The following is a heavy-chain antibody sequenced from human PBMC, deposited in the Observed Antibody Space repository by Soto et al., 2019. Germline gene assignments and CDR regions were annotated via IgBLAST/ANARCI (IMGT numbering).Heavy chain of an antibody. J-gene: IGHJ4*02. CDR2: VYYSGIS. CDR1: GDSVTSHY. D-gene: IGHD3-9*01. V-gene: IGHV4-59*08. Sequence: PSETLSLTCSFSGDSVTSHYLTWIRQSPGKGLEWIGYVYYSGISHYNPSLESRLTISVDKSKNQFTLQLTSVTAADTAVYYCGRLEGLATISYYFDYWGQGALVTVSS. CDR3: GRLEGLATISYYFDY.